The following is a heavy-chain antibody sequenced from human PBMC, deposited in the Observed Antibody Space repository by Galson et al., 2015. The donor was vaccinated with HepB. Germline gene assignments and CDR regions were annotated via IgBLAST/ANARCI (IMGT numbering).Heavy chain of an antibody. CDR3: ATGSYGDYSPFDY. CDR1: GYTFTDYY. Sequence: VKVSCKVSGYTFTDYYMHWVQQAPGKGLEWMGLVDPEDGETIYAEKFQGRVTITADTSTDTAYMELSSLRSEDTAVYYCATGSYGDYSPFDYWGQGTLVTVSS. CDR2: VDPEDGET. V-gene: IGHV1-69-2*01. D-gene: IGHD4-17*01. J-gene: IGHJ4*02.